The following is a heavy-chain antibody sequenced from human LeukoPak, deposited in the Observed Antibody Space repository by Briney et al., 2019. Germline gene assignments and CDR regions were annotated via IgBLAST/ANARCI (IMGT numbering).Heavy chain of an antibody. CDR2: IYWNDDK. CDR1: GVSLSTNRGG. V-gene: IGHV2-5*01. CDR3: AHRRWVMLDIGSFYFDS. J-gene: IGHJ4*02. Sequence: SGPTLGNPPQTLTLTCTVSGVSLSTNRGGVGWIPQPPGKALGGLGLIYWNDDKRYSPSLKSRLSITKDTSKNQVVLTLTNMDPVDTATYYCAHRRWVMLDIGSFYFDSWGQGTLVTVSS. D-gene: IGHD2-21*01.